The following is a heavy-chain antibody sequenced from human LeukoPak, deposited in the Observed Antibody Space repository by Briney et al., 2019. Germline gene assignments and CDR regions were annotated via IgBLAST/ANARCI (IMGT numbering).Heavy chain of an antibody. V-gene: IGHV3-30*04. CDR2: ISYDGSNK. CDR1: GLTFSSYA. J-gene: IGHJ4*02. CDR3: ARDWNYYGSGSYYNLYFDY. D-gene: IGHD3-10*01. Sequence: PGMSLRLSCAASGLTFSSYAMHWVRQAPGKGLEWVAVISYDGSNKYYADSVKGRFTISRDNSKNTLYLQMNSLRAEDTAVYYCARDWNYYGSGSYYNLYFDYWGQGTLVTVSS.